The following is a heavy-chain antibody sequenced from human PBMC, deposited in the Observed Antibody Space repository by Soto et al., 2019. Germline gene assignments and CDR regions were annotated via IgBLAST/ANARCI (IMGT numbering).Heavy chain of an antibody. CDR1: GGSISSGDYY. V-gene: IGHV4-30-4*01. Sequence: PSETLSLTCTVSGGSISSGDYYWSWIRQPPGKGLEWIGYIYYSGSTYYNPSLKSRVTISVDTSKNQFSLKLSSVTAADTAVYYCARDRQWQQLGRYDDYYFDYWGQGTLVTVSS. CDR2: IYYSGST. D-gene: IGHD6-13*01. J-gene: IGHJ4*02. CDR3: ARDRQWQQLGRYDDYYFDY.